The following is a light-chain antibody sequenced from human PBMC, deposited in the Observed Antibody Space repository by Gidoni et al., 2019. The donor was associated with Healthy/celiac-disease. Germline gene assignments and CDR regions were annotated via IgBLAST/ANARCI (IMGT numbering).Light chain of an antibody. CDR1: SSNIGAGYD. CDR2: GNS. J-gene: IGLJ2*01. CDR3: QSYDSSLSVVV. Sequence: SVLTQPPSVSGAPGQTVTISCTGSSSNIGAGYDVHWYQQLPGTAPKLLIYGNSNRPSGVPDRFSGSKSGTSASLAITGLQAEDEADYYCQSYDSSLSVVVFGGGTKLTVL. V-gene: IGLV1-40*01.